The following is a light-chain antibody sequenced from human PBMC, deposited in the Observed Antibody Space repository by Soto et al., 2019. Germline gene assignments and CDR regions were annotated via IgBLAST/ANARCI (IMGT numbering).Light chain of an antibody. CDR1: QSVSSN. CDR2: GAF. J-gene: IGKJ1*01. Sequence: EILMTQSPITLSASPGGRATISCRASQSVSSNLARYQQKTGQAPSLLIYGAFTRATGIPLWFSSTGSGTEFTLTISSLQSEDFARYYCQQYNDWPLTFGQGTKVDIK. V-gene: IGKV3-15*01. CDR3: QQYNDWPLT.